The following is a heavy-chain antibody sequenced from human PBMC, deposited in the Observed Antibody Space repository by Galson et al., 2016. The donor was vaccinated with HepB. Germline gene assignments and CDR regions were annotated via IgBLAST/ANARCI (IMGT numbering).Heavy chain of an antibody. Sequence: SLRLSCAASGFTFRNYGMTWVRQAPGKGLEVVPRISRSGDSTDYADSVKGRFTISRDNSKNTLSTQLNSLTADDTAIYYCVQGSTAPAVWGKGTTVTVSS. D-gene: IGHD1-26*01. J-gene: IGHJ6*04. V-gene: IGHV3-23*01. CDR3: VQGSTAPAV. CDR1: GFTFRNYG. CDR2: ISRSGDST.